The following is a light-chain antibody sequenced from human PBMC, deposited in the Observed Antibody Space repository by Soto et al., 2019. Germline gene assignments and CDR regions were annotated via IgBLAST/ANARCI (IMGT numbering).Light chain of an antibody. CDR3: QQYNSASWT. CDR2: TAS. V-gene: IGKV1-5*03. CDR1: QTISNW. J-gene: IGKJ1*01. Sequence: DIQMTQSPSTLSASVGDRVTITCRTSQTISNWLAWFQQKPGKAPKLVIYTASTLESGVPSRFSGSGSGTEFTLTISSLQPDDFAVYYCQQYNSASWTFGPGTKVESK.